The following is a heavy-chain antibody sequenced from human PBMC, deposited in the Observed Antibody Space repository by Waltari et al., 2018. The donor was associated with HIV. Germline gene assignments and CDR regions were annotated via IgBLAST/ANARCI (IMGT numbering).Heavy chain of an antibody. V-gene: IGHV4-31*03. D-gene: IGHD2-15*01. Sequence: QVQLQESGPGLVKPSQTLSLTCTVSGGSISSYGYYWSWIRQYPGKGLEWIGYISNSGSTYYNPSLKSRVTISVDTSKNQFSLKLSSVTAADTAVYYCAREGGSSSYDYWGQGTLVTVSS. CDR1: GGSISSYGYY. J-gene: IGHJ4*02. CDR2: ISNSGST. CDR3: AREGGSSSYDY.